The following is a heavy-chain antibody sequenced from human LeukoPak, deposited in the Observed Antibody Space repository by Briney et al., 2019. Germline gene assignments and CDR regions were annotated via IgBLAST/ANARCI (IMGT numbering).Heavy chain of an antibody. CDR3: ANDLGWIQLNLG. J-gene: IGHJ4*02. CDR2: ISSRSSYI. V-gene: IGHV3-21*04. Sequence: GGSLRLSCAASGFTFSNYSMNWARQAPGKGLEWVSSISSRSSYIYYADSVKGRFTISRDNSKNTLYLQMNSLRAEDTAVYYCANDLGWIQLNLGRGQGTLVTVSS. CDR1: GFTFSNYS. D-gene: IGHD5-18*01.